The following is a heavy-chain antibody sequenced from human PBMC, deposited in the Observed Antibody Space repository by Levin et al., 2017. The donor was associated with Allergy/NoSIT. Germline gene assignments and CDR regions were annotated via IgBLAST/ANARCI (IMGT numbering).Heavy chain of an antibody. Sequence: GGSLRLSCAASGFTFSSYAMSWVRQAPGKGLEWVSAISGSGGSTYYADSVKGRFTISRDNSKNTLYLQMNSLRAEDTAVYYCARNGYFTTYYFDYWGQGTLVTVSS. CDR1: GFTFSSYA. V-gene: IGHV3-23*01. CDR3: ARNGYFTTYYFDY. J-gene: IGHJ4*02. CDR2: ISGSGGST. D-gene: IGHD2-15*01.